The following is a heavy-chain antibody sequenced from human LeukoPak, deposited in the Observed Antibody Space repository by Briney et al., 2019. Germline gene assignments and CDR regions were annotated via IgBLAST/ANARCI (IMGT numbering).Heavy chain of an antibody. CDR2: IIPIFGTA. CDR3: ARVRDIVVVPAASIYDAFDI. Sequence: SVKVSCKASGGTFSSYAISWVRQAPGQGLEWMGGIIPIFGTANYAQKFQGRVTITADESTSTAYMELSSLRSEDTAVYYCARVRDIVVVPAASIYDAFDIWGQGTMVTVSS. V-gene: IGHV1-69*13. J-gene: IGHJ3*02. D-gene: IGHD2-2*01. CDR1: GGTFSSYA.